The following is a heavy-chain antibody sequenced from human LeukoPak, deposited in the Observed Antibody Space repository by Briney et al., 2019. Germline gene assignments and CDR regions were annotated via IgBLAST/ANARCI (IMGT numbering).Heavy chain of an antibody. CDR3: ARDIAIAVAGDFDY. J-gene: IGHJ4*02. D-gene: IGHD6-19*01. CDR1: GYTFTSYG. CDR2: ISAYNGNT. V-gene: IGHV1-18*01. Sequence: ASVKVSCEASGYTFTSYGISWVRQAPGQGLEWMGWISAYNGNTNYAQKLQGRVTMTTDTSTSTAYMELRSLRSDDTAVYYCARDIAIAVAGDFDYWGQGTLVTVSS.